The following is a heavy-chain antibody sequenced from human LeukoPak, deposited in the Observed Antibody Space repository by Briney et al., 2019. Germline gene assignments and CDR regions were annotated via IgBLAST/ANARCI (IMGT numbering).Heavy chain of an antibody. Sequence: ASVKVSCKASGYTFTSYDINWVRQATGQGLEWMGWMNPNSGNTGYAQKFQGRVTMTRNTSISTAYMELSSLRAEDTALYYCARVRYSGFYFDYWGQGTLVTVSS. J-gene: IGHJ4*02. CDR1: GYTFTSYD. D-gene: IGHD3-9*01. V-gene: IGHV1-8*01. CDR3: ARVRYSGFYFDY. CDR2: MNPNSGNT.